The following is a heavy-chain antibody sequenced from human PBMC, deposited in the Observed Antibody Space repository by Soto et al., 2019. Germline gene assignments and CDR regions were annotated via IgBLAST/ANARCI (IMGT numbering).Heavy chain of an antibody. CDR2: INEDGSEK. Sequence: EVQLVESGGGLVQPGGSLRLSCAASGFTFSNYWMNWVRQAPGKGLEWVANINEDGSEKYYVDSAKGRFTISRDNAKNSLYLQMSSPRAEDTAVYYCARDLFDYWGQGTLVTVSS. J-gene: IGHJ4*02. CDR1: GFTFSNYW. CDR3: ARDLFDY. V-gene: IGHV3-7*01.